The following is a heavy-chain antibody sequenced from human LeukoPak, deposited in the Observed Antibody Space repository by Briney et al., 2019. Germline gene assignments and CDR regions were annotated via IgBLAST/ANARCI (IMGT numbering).Heavy chain of an antibody. J-gene: IGHJ4*02. CDR1: GGSISSYY. CDR3: ARQGYGSGNDY. Sequence: SETLSLTCTVSGGSISSYYWSWIRQPPGKGLEWIGYIYYSWSTNYNPSLKSRVTISVDTSKNQFSLKLSSVTAADTAVYYCARQGYGSGNDYWGQGTLVTVSS. V-gene: IGHV4-59*08. CDR2: IYYSWST. D-gene: IGHD3-10*01.